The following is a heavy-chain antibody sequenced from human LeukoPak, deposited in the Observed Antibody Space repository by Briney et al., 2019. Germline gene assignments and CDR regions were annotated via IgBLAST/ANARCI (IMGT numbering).Heavy chain of an antibody. CDR2: INPSGGST. J-gene: IGHJ4*02. V-gene: IGHV1-46*01. D-gene: IGHD6-19*01. CDR3: ARLGWVAVAGVQYYFDY. CDR1: GYTFTSYY. Sequence: ASVKLSCKASGYTFTSYYIHWVRQAPGQGLEWMGIINPSGGSTTYARNFQGRVTMTRDTSTSTVYMDLGSLRSEDTAVYYCARLGWVAVAGVQYYFDYWGQGTLVTVSS.